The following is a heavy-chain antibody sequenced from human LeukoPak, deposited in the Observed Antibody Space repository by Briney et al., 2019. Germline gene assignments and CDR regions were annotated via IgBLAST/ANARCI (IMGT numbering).Heavy chain of an antibody. Sequence: GRSLRLSCAASGFTFSSYAMHWVRQAPGKGLEWVAVISYDGSNKYYADSVKGRFTISRDNSKNTLYLQMNSLRAEDTAVYYCARGPLGYCSGGSCPTGRPYYYYGMDVWGQGTTVTVSS. CDR2: ISYDGSNK. D-gene: IGHD2-15*01. CDR3: ARGPLGYCSGGSCPTGRPYYYYGMDV. V-gene: IGHV3-30-3*01. CDR1: GFTFSSYA. J-gene: IGHJ6*02.